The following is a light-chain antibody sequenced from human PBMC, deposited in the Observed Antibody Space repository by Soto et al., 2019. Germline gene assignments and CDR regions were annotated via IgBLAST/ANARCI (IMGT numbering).Light chain of an antibody. CDR3: AAWDDRLNGVV. CDR2: YDD. CDR1: SSNIGAGYD. Sequence: QSVLTQPPSVSGAPGQRVTISCTGSSSNIGAGYDVHWYQQLPGKAPKLLIHYDDVLPSGVSHRFSGSKSGTSASLAISGLQSEDEADYYCAAWDDRLNGVVFGGGTKLTVL. V-gene: IGLV1-36*01. J-gene: IGLJ2*01.